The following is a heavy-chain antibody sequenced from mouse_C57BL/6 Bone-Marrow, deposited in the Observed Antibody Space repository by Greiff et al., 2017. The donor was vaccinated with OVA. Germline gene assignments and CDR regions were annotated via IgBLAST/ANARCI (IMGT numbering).Heavy chain of an antibody. J-gene: IGHJ1*03. CDR1: GYTFTSYW. CDR2: IHPNSGST. V-gene: IGHV1-64*01. Sequence: VQLQQPGAELVKPGASVKLSCKASGYTFTSYWMHWVKQRPGQGLEWIGMIHPNSGSTNYNEKFKSKATLTVDKSSSTAYMQRSSLTSEDSAVDYCARGGNYYGSFWYFDVWGTGTTVTVSS. D-gene: IGHD1-1*01. CDR3: ARGGNYYGSFWYFDV.